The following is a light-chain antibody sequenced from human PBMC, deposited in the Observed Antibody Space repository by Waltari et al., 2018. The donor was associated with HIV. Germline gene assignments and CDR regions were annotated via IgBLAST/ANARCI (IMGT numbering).Light chain of an antibody. CDR3: QQSYITPHT. CDR1: QSITTY. J-gene: IGKJ1*01. Sequence: DIQMTQSPSSLSASVGDRVTITCLASQSITTYLNWYQQKPGKSPKRLIYAASNLQSGVPSRFSGSGSVTDFTLTISSLQPEDFATYYCQQSYITPHTFGQGTKVEIK. CDR2: AAS. V-gene: IGKV1-39*01.